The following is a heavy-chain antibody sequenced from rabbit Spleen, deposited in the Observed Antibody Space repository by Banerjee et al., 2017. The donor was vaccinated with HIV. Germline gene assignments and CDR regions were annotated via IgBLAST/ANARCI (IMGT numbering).Heavy chain of an antibody. CDR2: IDSGSSGFT. CDR3: ARDTGTSFSTYGMDL. V-gene: IGHV1S45*01. J-gene: IGHJ6*01. D-gene: IGHD8-1*01. CDR1: GVSFSGSSY. Sequence: QEQLVESGGGLVQPGTSLTLTCIASGVSFSGSSYMCWVRQAPGKGLEWIACIDSGSSGFTYFASWAKGRFTISKTSSTTVTLQMTSLTAADTATYFCARDTGTSFSTYGMDLWGPGTLVTVS.